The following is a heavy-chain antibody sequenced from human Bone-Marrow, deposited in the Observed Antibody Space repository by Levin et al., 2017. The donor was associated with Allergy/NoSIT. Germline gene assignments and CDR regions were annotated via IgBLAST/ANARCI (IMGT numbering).Heavy chain of an antibody. CDR3: TTANGDYASDH. V-gene: IGHV3-15*01. D-gene: IGHD4-17*01. J-gene: IGHJ4*02. Sequence: NPGGSLRLSCAASGFTFSNAWMSWVRQAPGKGLEWVGRLKGKTDGGTADYAAPVKGRFTISRDDSKNTLYLQMNSLKTEDTAVYYCTTANGDYASDHWGQGTLVTVSS. CDR2: LKGKTDGGTA. CDR1: GFTFSNAW.